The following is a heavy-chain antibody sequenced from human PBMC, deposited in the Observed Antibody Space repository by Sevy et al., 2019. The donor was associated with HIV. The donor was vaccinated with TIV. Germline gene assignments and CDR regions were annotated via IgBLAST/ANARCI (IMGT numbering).Heavy chain of an antibody. CDR1: GFTFSDHY. CDR3: ATHAGIAAAGRVFDY. D-gene: IGHD6-13*01. J-gene: IGHJ4*02. V-gene: IGHV3-72*01. CDR2: TRNKADGYTT. Sequence: GGSLRLSCVASGFTFSDHYMEWVRQAPGKGLEWVGRTRNKADGYTTEYAVSVKGRFTNSRVDSKNSLYVQMNSLKTEDKAVYYCATHAGIAAAGRVFDYWGQGTLVTVSS.